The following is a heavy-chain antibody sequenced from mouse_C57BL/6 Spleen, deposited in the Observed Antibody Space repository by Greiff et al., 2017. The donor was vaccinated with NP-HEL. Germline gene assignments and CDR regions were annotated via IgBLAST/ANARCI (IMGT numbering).Heavy chain of an antibody. CDR1: GYTFTSYW. D-gene: IGHD2-10*02. V-gene: IGHV1-50*01. CDR2: IDPSDSYT. J-gene: IGHJ2*01. Sequence: VQLQQSGAELVKPGASVKLSCKASGYTFTSYWMQWVKQRPGQGLEWIGEIDPSDSYTNYNQKFKGKATLTVDTSSSTAYMQLSSLTSEDAAVYYCARKGVYGLDYWGQGTTLTVSS. CDR3: ARKGVYGLDY.